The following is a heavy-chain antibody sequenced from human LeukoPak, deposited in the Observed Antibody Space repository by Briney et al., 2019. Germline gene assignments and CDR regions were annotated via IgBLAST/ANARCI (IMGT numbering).Heavy chain of an antibody. CDR2: TSGSGGST. Sequence: GSLRLSCAASGFTFSSYAMSWVRQAPGKGLEWVSATSGSGGSTYYADSVKGRFTISRDNSKNTLYLQMNSLRAEDTAVYYCATTSTMIVVVSAFDYWGQGTLVTVSS. CDR3: ATTSTMIVVVSAFDY. J-gene: IGHJ4*02. CDR1: GFTFSSYA. D-gene: IGHD3-22*01. V-gene: IGHV3-23*01.